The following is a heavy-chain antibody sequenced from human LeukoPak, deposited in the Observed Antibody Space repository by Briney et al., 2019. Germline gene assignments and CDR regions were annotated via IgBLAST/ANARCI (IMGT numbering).Heavy chain of an antibody. D-gene: IGHD4-23*01. CDR2: IYSSGST. V-gene: IGHV4-4*07. Sequence: SETLSLTCTVPGGSINSYYWSWIRQPAGKGLECIGRIYSSGSTNYNPSLKSRVSMSVDTSKNQFSLKLPSVTAADTAVYYSARGGKATVVTMWGEGSLVTVSS. J-gene: IGHJ4*02. CDR1: GGSINSYY. CDR3: ARGGKATVVTM.